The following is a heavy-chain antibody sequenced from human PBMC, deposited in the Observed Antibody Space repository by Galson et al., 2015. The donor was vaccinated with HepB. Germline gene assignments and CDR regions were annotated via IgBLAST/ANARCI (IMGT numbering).Heavy chain of an antibody. Sequence: SLRLSCAASGFILSSYGMHWVRQAPGKGLEWVAVISYDGSNKDYADSVKGRFTISRDNSKKTLYLQMNSLRVEDTAVYYCAKEYGGIPYYYFYGMDVWGQGTTVTVSS. D-gene: IGHD3-22*01. CDR1: GFILSSYG. J-gene: IGHJ6*02. CDR3: AKEYGGIPYYYFYGMDV. V-gene: IGHV3-30*18. CDR2: ISYDGSNK.